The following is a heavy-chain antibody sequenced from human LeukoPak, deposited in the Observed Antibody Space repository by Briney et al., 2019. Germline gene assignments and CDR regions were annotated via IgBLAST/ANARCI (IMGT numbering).Heavy chain of an antibody. Sequence: GGSLRLSCAASGFTLNSYWMHWVRQAPGKGLVWVSLVETDGSSATYADSVRGRFTISRDNAENTVYLQMNSLRVEDTAVYYCVRDVPHNWFDSGGQGTLVTVS. CDR1: GFTLNSYW. CDR2: VETDGSSA. J-gene: IGHJ5*01. CDR3: VRDVPHNWFDS. V-gene: IGHV3-74*01.